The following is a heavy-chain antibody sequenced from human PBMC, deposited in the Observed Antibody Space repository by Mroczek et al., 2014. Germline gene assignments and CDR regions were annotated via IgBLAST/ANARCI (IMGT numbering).Heavy chain of an antibody. CDR2: INHSGST. CDR3: ARGPNGDSGEYYFDY. CDR1: GGSFSGYY. D-gene: IGHD4-17*01. V-gene: IGHV4-34*01. J-gene: IGHJ4*02. Sequence: QVQLQQWGAGLLKPSETLSLTCAVYGGSFSGYYWSWIRQPPGKGLEWIGEINHSGSTNYNPSLKSRVTISVDTSKNQFSLKLSSVTAADTAVYYCARGPNGDSGEYYFDYWGQGTLVTVSS.